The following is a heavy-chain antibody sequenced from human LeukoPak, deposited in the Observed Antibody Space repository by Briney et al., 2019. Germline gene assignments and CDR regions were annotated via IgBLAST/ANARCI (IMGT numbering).Heavy chain of an antibody. CDR1: GFTFSNYE. CDR3: ACSSGWYGWFDP. J-gene: IGHJ5*02. D-gene: IGHD6-19*01. CDR2: ISSSGSPI. Sequence: GGSLRLSCAASGFTFSNYEMNWVRQAPGKGLEWVSYISSSGSPIYYADSAKGRFTISRDNAKNSLYLQMNSLGAEDTAVYYCACSSGWYGWFDPWGQGTLVSVSS. V-gene: IGHV3-48*03.